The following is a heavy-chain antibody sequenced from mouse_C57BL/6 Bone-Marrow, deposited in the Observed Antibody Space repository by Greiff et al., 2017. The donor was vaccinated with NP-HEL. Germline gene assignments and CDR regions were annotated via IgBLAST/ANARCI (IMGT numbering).Heavy chain of an antibody. CDR1: GYTFTSYW. D-gene: IGHD2-1*01. CDR3: ASGGNHYYAMDY. V-gene: IGHV1-53*01. CDR2: INPSNGGT. J-gene: IGHJ4*01. Sequence: QVQLQQPGTELVKPGASVKLSCKASGYTFTSYWMHWVKQRPGQGLEWIGNINPSNGGTNYNEKFKSKATLTVDKSSSTAYMQLSSLTAEDSAVYYCASGGNHYYAMDYWGQGTSVTVSS.